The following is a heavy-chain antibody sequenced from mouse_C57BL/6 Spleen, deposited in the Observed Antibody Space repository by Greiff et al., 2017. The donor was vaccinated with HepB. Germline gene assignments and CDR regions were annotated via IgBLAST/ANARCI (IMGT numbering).Heavy chain of an antibody. CDR3: ARHPYGSSPYYFDY. CDR1: GFTFSSYT. CDR2: ISGGGGNT. Sequence: EVQRVESGGGLVKPGGSLKLSCAASGFTFSSYTMSWVRQTPEKRLEWVATISGGGGNTYYPDSVKGRFTISRDNAKNTLYLQMSSLRSEDTALYYCARHPYGSSPYYFDYWGQGTTLTVSS. V-gene: IGHV5-9*01. D-gene: IGHD1-1*01. J-gene: IGHJ2*01.